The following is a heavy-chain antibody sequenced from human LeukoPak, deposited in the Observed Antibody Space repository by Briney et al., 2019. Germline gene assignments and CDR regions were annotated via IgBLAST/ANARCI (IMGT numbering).Heavy chain of an antibody. CDR2: INHSGST. CDR3: ARVPRWLQAPGYFDL. CDR1: GGSISSGGYS. Sequence: SQTLSLTCAVSGGSISSGGYSWSWIRQPPGKGLEWIGYINHSGSTNYNPSLKSRVTISVDTSKNQFSLKLSSVTAADTAVYYCARVPRWLQAPGYFDLWGRGTLVTVSS. D-gene: IGHD5-12*01. V-gene: IGHV4-30-2*01. J-gene: IGHJ2*01.